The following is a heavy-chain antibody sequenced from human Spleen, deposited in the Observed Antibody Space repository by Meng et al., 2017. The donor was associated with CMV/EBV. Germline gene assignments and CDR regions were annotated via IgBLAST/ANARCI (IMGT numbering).Heavy chain of an antibody. CDR2: IDSGGRDI. J-gene: IGHJ4*02. V-gene: IGHV3-74*03. CDR3: ARGVAESLGWEMGF. Sequence: VQLVGSGGGLVQPGGSLRLSCAVSGFTLRRYWMHWVRQAPGKGLEWVSRIDSGGRDITYADSVRGRFTISRDDAKNTLYLQMNSLRVEDTAVYYCARGVAESLGWEMGFWGQGTLVTVSS. CDR1: GFTLRRYW. D-gene: IGHD1-26*01.